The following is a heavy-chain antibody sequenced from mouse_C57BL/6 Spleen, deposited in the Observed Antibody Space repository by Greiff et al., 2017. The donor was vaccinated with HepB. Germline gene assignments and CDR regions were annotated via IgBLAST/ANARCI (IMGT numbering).Heavy chain of an antibody. CDR2: INYDGSST. J-gene: IGHJ2*01. CDR1: GFTFSDYY. V-gene: IGHV5-16*01. D-gene: IGHD3-2*02. Sequence: EVQLQESEGGLVQPGSSMKLSCTASGFTFSDYYMAWVRQVPEKGLEWVANINYDGSSTYYLDSLKSRFIISRDNAKNILYLQMSSLKSEDTATYYCARDAAQAPFDYWGQGTTLTVSS. CDR3: ARDAAQAPFDY.